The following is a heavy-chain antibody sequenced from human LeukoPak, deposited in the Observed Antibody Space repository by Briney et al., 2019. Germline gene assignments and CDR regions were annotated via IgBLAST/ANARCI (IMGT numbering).Heavy chain of an antibody. CDR3: ARVRYYDSSGYLDY. J-gene: IGHJ4*02. D-gene: IGHD3-22*01. V-gene: IGHV3-11*01. Sequence: GGSLRLSCAASGFTFSDYYMSWIRQAPGKGLEWVSYISSSGSTIYYADSVKGRFTLSRDNAKNSLYLQMNSLRAEDTGVYYCARVRYYDSSGYLDYWGQGTLVTVSS. CDR1: GFTFSDYY. CDR2: ISSSGSTI.